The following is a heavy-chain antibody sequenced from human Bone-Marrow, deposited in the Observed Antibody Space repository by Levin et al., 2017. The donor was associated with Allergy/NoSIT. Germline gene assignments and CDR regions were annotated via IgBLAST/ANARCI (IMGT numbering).Heavy chain of an antibody. CDR1: GFTFRTYA. J-gene: IGHJ4*02. CDR3: AKVGSGWFRNKLDS. V-gene: IGHV3-23*01. D-gene: IGHD6-19*01. CDR2: ISGSGAGT. Sequence: GGSLRLSCAASGFTFRTYAMSWVRQAPGKGLEWLSGISGSGAGTFYADSVKGRFTISKDNCKNMVYLQLNSLRVEDTAVYYCAKVGSGWFRNKLDSWGQGTLVTVSS.